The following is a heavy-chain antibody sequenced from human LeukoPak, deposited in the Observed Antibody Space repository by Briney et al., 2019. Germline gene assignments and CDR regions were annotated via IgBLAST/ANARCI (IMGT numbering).Heavy chain of an antibody. CDR2: IRYDGSNK. D-gene: IGHD2-21*02. Sequence: GGSLRHPCAASGFTFSSYGLHWVRQAPGKGLEWVAFIRYDGSNKYYADSVKGRFTISRDNSKNTLYLQMNSLRAEGTAVYYCAKDHRAYCGGDCVDFDYWGQGTLVTVSS. J-gene: IGHJ4*02. V-gene: IGHV3-30*02. CDR1: GFTFSSYG. CDR3: AKDHRAYCGGDCVDFDY.